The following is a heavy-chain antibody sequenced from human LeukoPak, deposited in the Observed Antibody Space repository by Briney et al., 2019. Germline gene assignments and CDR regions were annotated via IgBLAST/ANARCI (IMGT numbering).Heavy chain of an antibody. CDR3: AREGYFGSGIDYYYGMDV. D-gene: IGHD3-10*01. Sequence: ASVKVSCKASGYTFTIYGITWVRQAPGRGLEWMGWISAYNGNTKYAQKLQGRVTMTTDTSTSTAYMELRSLRSDDTAVYYCAREGYFGSGIDYYYGMDVWGQGTKVTVSS. CDR2: ISAYNGNT. V-gene: IGHV1-18*01. J-gene: IGHJ6*02. CDR1: GYTFTIYG.